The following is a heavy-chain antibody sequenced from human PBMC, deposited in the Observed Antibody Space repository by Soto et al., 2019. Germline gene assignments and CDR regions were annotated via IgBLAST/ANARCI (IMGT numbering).Heavy chain of an antibody. CDR3: ARVSSSWYKDYFDY. V-gene: IGHV1-69*12. CDR2: IIPIFGTT. J-gene: IGHJ4*02. Sequence: QVQLVQSGAEVKKPGSSVKVSCKASGGTFSNYAISWVRQAPGQGLEWMGGIIPIFGTTNYAQRFQGRVTITADASTSTAYMELSRLRSEDTAVYYCARVSSSWYKDYFDYWGQGTLVTVSS. CDR1: GGTFSNYA. D-gene: IGHD6-13*01.